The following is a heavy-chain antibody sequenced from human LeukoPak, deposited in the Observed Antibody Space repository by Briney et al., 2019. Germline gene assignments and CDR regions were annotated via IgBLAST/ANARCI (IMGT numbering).Heavy chain of an antibody. CDR1: GFTFSSYS. CDR3: ANSGWSLRDY. Sequence: GGSLRLSCAASGFTFSSYSMNWVRQAPGKGLEWVANIKPDGSEKYFVDSVKGRFTISRDNAKNSLHLHMNSLRVEDTAVYYCANSGWSLRDYWGQGTLVTVSS. D-gene: IGHD6-19*01. V-gene: IGHV3-7*01. CDR2: IKPDGSEK. J-gene: IGHJ4*02.